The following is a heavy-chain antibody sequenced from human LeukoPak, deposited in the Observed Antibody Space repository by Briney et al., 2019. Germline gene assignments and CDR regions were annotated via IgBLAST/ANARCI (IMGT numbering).Heavy chain of an antibody. D-gene: IGHD1-1*01. V-gene: IGHV3-48*03. CDR1: GFTFSSYE. CDR3: ARVPPGTTFLIGPSDY. Sequence: QPGGSLRLSCAASGFTFSSYEMNWVRQAPGKGLEWVSYISSSGSTIYYADSVKGRFTISRDNAKNSLYLQMNSLRAEDTAVYYCARVPPGTTFLIGPSDYWGQGTLVTVSS. J-gene: IGHJ4*02. CDR2: ISSSGSTI.